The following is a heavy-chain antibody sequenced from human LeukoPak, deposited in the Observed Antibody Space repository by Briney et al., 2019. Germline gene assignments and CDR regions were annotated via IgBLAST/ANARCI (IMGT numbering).Heavy chain of an antibody. Sequence: PGGSLRLSCAVSGFSFSNYAMSWVRQFPGKGLEWVSGISGTGGNTYYADSVKGRFTISRDNSKNTLYLQMNSLRAEDTAVYYCARELRMWYSSGWYDYWGQGTLVTVSS. D-gene: IGHD6-19*01. CDR1: GFSFSNYA. V-gene: IGHV3-23*01. J-gene: IGHJ4*02. CDR3: ARELRMWYSSGWYDY. CDR2: ISGTGGNT.